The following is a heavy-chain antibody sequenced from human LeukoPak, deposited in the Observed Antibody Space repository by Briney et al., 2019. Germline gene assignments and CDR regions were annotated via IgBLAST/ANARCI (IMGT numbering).Heavy chain of an antibody. D-gene: IGHD3-10*01. CDR1: VFTLSTNY. J-gene: IGHJ3*02. CDR2: IYSDGRT. Sequence: GSLRLSRAASVFTLSTNYTSCVRAAPGKGLEWVSVIYSDGRTYYADSVKGRFTISRDNSKNTLYLQMNSLRAEDTAVYYCARDSGRFDVFDIWGQGTMVTVSS. CDR3: ARDSGRFDVFDI. V-gene: IGHV3-53*01.